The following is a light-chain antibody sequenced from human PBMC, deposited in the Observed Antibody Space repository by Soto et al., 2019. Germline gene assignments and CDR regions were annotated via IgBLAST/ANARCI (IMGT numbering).Light chain of an antibody. CDR1: SSDVGGYNF. Sequence: QSALTQPASVSGSPGQSITISCTGTSSDVGGYNFVSWYQQHPGKAPKLMIYEVSNRPSGISNRFSGSKSGNTASLTISGLQAEDEADYFCCSYTSSNTVVFGAGTKLTVL. J-gene: IGLJ2*01. CDR3: CSYTSSNTVV. CDR2: EVS. V-gene: IGLV2-14*01.